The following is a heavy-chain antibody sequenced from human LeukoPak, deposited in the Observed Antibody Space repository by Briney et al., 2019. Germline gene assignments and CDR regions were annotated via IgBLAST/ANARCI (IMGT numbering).Heavy chain of an antibody. J-gene: IGHJ4*02. Sequence: GESLKISCKGSGCSFTTYWIGWVCQMPGKGLEWMGIIYPGDSDTRYSPSFQGQVTISADKSISTAYLQWSSLKASDTAMYYCARTYCGGDCYYSYFDYWGQGTLVTVSS. V-gene: IGHV5-51*01. D-gene: IGHD2-21*02. CDR3: ARTYCGGDCYYSYFDY. CDR2: IYPGDSDT. CDR1: GCSFTTYW.